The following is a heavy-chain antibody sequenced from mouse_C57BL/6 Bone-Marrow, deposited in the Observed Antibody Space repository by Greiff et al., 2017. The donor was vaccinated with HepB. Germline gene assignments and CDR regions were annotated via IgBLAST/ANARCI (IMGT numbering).Heavy chain of an antibody. Sequence: EVHLVESGGGLVKPGGSLKLSCAASGFTFSDYGMHWVRQAPEKGLEWVAYISSGSSTIYYADTVKGRFTISRDNAKNTLFLQMTSLRSEDTAMYYCARRVDGYYYAMDYWGQGTSVTVSS. CDR1: GFTFSDYG. V-gene: IGHV5-17*01. CDR2: ISSGSSTI. J-gene: IGHJ4*01. CDR3: ARRVDGYYYAMDY. D-gene: IGHD2-3*01.